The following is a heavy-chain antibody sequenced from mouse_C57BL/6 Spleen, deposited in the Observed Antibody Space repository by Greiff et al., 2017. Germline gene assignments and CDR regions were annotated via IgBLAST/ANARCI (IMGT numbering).Heavy chain of an antibody. Sequence: EVKLMESGGGLVQPGGSMKLSCVASGFTFSNYWMNWVRQSPEKGLEWVAQIRLKSDNYATHYAESVKGRFTISRDDSKSSVYLQMNNLRAEDTGIYYCPLTSQLGGYFDYWGQGTTLTVSS. CDR2: IRLKSDNYAT. J-gene: IGHJ2*01. CDR1: GFTFSNYW. CDR3: PLTSQLGGYFDY. D-gene: IGHD2-12*01. V-gene: IGHV6-3*01.